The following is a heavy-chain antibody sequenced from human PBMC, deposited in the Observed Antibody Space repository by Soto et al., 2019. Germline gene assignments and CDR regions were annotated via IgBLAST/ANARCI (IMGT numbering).Heavy chain of an antibody. V-gene: IGHV3-21*01. CDR1: GFMFSNYT. Sequence: GGSLRLSCAASGFMFSNYTMNWVRQAPGKGLEWVSCISGGSTYKYYADSVKGRLTISRDNAKNSLYLQMNSLRTEDTAVYYCARGNYFGSGTYYDYWGQGTLVTVSS. J-gene: IGHJ4*02. CDR3: ARGNYFGSGTYYDY. CDR2: ISGGSTYK. D-gene: IGHD3-10*01.